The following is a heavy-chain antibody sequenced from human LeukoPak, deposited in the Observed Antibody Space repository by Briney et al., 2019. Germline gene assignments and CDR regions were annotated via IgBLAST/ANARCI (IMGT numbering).Heavy chain of an antibody. Sequence: ASVKVSCKASGYTFTGYYMHWVRPAPGQGLEWMGWINPNSGGTNYAQKFQGRVTMTRDTSISTAYMELSRLRSDDTAVYYWHYPLSGPNWFDPWGQGTLVTVSS. CDR3: HYPLSGPNWFDP. CDR2: INPNSGGT. J-gene: IGHJ5*02. CDR1: GYTFTGYY. D-gene: IGHD3-10*01. V-gene: IGHV1-2*02.